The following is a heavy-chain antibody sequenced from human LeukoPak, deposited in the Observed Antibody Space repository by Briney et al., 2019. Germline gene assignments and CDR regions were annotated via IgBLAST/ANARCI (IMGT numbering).Heavy chain of an antibody. V-gene: IGHV1-69*05. CDR3: ARAYDFWSGYYYMDV. D-gene: IGHD3-3*01. CDR1: GGTFSSYA. J-gene: IGHJ6*03. Sequence: GASVKVSCKASGGTFSSYAISWVRQAPGQGLEWMGGIIPIFGTANYAQKFQGRVTMTRDTSISTAYMELSRLRSDDTAVYYCARAYDFWSGYYYMDVWGKGTTVTVSS. CDR2: IIPIFGTA.